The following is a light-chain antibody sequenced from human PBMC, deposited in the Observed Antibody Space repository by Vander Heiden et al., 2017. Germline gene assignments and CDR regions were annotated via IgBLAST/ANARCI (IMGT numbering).Light chain of an antibody. CDR3: QQRGKWYT. CDR1: QSVSNY. J-gene: IGKJ2*01. Sequence: IVLTQSPATLSLSPGERATLSCRASQSVSNYLGWYQQKPGQAPRLLIYDASNRATGIPARFSGSGSGTDFTLTISSREPEDFAVYYWQQRGKWYTFGQGTKLEIK. CDR2: DAS. V-gene: IGKV3-11*01.